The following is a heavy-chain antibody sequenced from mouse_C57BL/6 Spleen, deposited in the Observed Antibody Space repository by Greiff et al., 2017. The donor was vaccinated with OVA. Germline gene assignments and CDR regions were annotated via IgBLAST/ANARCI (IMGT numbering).Heavy chain of an antibody. J-gene: IGHJ2*01. Sequence: QVQLQQPGAELVKPGASVKLSCKASGYTFTSYWMHWVKQRPGQGLEWIGMIHPNSGSTNYNQKFKSKATLTVDKSSSTAYMQLSSLTSEDSAVYDCARDYYCGGAPWYYGDEGTTLAVS. CDR3: ARDYYCGGAPWYY. CDR1: GYTFTSYW. V-gene: IGHV1-64*01. D-gene: IGHD1-1*02. CDR2: IHPNSGST.